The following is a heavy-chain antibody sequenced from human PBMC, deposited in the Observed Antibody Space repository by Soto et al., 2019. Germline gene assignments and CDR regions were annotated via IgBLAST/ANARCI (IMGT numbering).Heavy chain of an antibody. Sequence: QITLKESGPTLVKPTQTLTLTCAFSGFSLNTRGVGVGWIRQPPGKALEWLALIYWDNDKLYSPSLKSRLTSTQDTPKSNVVLMMTAMDPVDTATYYCAHNNYYGSGSVYWGQGTLVTVS. D-gene: IGHD3-10*01. CDR2: IYWDNDK. CDR3: AHNNYYGSGSVY. J-gene: IGHJ4*02. CDR1: GFSLNTRGVG. V-gene: IGHV2-5*02.